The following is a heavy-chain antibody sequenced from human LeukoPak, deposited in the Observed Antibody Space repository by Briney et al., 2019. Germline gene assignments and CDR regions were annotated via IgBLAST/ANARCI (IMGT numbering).Heavy chain of an antibody. V-gene: IGHV1-18*01. Sequence: ASVKVSCKASGYTFTSYGISWVRQAPGQGLEWMGWISAYNGNTNYAQKLQGRVTMTTDTSTSTAYMELRSLRSDDTAVYCCARDHRGWDAFDIWGQGTMVTVSS. CDR3: ARDHRGWDAFDI. CDR2: ISAYNGNT. J-gene: IGHJ3*02. D-gene: IGHD6-19*01. CDR1: GYTFTSYG.